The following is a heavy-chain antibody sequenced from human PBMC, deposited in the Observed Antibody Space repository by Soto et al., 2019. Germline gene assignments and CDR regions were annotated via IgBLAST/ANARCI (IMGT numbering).Heavy chain of an antibody. CDR1: GFSLSTSGVG. J-gene: IGHJ3*02. CDR3: AHSFYGDYVGGFAFDI. CDR2: IYWDDDK. Sequence: QITLKESGPTLVKPTQTLTLTCTFSGFSLSTSGVGVGWIRQPPGKALEWLALIYWDDDKRYSPSLKSRLTITKDTSKNQVVLTMTNMDPVDTATYYCAHSFYGDYVGGFAFDIWGQGTMVTVSS. V-gene: IGHV2-5*02. D-gene: IGHD4-17*01.